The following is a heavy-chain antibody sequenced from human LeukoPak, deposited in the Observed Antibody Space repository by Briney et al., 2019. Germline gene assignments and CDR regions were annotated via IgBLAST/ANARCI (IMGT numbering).Heavy chain of an antibody. V-gene: IGHV3-53*01. CDR2: IYSGGST. J-gene: IGHJ4*02. D-gene: IGHD1-1*01. CDR1: GFTFSNYS. Sequence: GGSLRLSCAASGFTFSNYSMNWVRQAPGKGLEWVSVIYSGGSTYYADSVKGRFTISRDNSKNTLYLQMNSLRAEDTAVYYCARVGTTGIDFDYWGQGTLVTVSS. CDR3: ARVGTTGIDFDY.